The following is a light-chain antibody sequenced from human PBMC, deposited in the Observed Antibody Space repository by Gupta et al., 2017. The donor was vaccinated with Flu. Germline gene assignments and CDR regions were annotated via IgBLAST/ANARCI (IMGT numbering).Light chain of an antibody. CDR2: QDS. CDR3: QAWDSSTGGV. CDR1: KLGDKY. V-gene: IGLV3-1*01. J-gene: IGLJ2*01. Sequence: SYELTQPPSESVSPGQTASIPCSGDKLGDKYACWYQQKPGQSPVLVIYQDSKRPSGIPERFSGSNSGNTATLTISGTQAMDEADYYWQAWDSSTGGVFGGGTKLTVL.